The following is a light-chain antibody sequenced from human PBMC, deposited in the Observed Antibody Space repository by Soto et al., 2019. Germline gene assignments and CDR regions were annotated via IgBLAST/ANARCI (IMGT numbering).Light chain of an antibody. CDR3: QQYDTYWT. CDR2: KAS. V-gene: IGKV1-5*03. J-gene: IGKJ1*01. Sequence: DIQMTQSPSSLSASVGDRVTITCRASQGISSWLAWYQQKPGKAPKLLIFKASSLEGGVPSRFGGGGSGTEFTLTISSLQPDDFATYYCQQYDTYWTLGQGTKVDI. CDR1: QGISSW.